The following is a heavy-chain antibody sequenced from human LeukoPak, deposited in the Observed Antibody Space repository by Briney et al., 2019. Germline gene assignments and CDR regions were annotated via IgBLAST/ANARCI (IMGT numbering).Heavy chain of an antibody. J-gene: IGHJ4*02. Sequence: GGSLRLSCAASGFTFSSYAMSWVRQAPGKGLEWVSAISGSGGSTYYADSVKGRFTISRDNSKNTLYLQMNSLRAEDTAVYYCARTGVVRYYFDYWGQGTLVTVSS. CDR1: GFTFSSYA. CDR2: ISGSGGST. CDR3: ARTGVVRYYFDY. V-gene: IGHV3-23*01. D-gene: IGHD3-3*01.